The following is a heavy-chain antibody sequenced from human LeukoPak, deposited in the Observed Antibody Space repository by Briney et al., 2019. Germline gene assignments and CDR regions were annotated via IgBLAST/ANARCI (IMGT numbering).Heavy chain of an antibody. J-gene: IGHJ4*02. D-gene: IGHD3-16*02. CDR1: EDSSSSDVYY. Sequence: PSETLSLTCSVSEDSSSSDVYYWSWIRQPAGKGLEWIGRISTTGVTNYNPSLRSRVTISIDTSKSQFSLMLSSVTAADTAIYYCARAENGCRYSSCYGHWGQGTLVTVSS. CDR3: ARAENGCRYSSCYGH. CDR2: ISTTGVT. V-gene: IGHV4-61*02.